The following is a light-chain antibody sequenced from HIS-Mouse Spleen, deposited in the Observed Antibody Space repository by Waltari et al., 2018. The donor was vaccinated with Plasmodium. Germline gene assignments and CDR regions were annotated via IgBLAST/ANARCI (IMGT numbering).Light chain of an antibody. CDR1: RSDVGSYNL. V-gene: IGLV2-23*03. Sequence: QSALTQPASVSGSPGQSITLSCTGPRSDVGSYNLVSWYQQHPGKAPKLMIYEGSKRPSGVSNRFSGSKSGNTASLTISGLQAEDEADYYCCSYAGSSTFVFGGGTKLTVL. CDR3: CSYAGSSTFV. CDR2: EGS. J-gene: IGLJ3*02.